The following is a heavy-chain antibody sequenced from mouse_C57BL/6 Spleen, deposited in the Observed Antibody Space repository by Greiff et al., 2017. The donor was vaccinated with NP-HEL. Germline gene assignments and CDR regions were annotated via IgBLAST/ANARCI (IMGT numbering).Heavy chain of an antibody. Sequence: VQLQESGPGLVQPSQSLSITCTVSGFSLTSYGVHWVRQSPGKGLEWLGVIWRGGSTDYNAAFMSRLSITKDNSKSQVFFKMNSLQADDTAIYYCAKTELTGTKAMDYWGQGTSVTVSS. CDR3: AKTELTGTKAMDY. CDR2: IWRGGST. V-gene: IGHV2-5*01. CDR1: GFSLTSYG. J-gene: IGHJ4*01. D-gene: IGHD4-1*01.